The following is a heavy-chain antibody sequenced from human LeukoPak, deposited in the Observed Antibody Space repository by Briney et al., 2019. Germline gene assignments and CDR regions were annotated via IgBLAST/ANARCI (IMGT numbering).Heavy chain of an antibody. CDR1: RYTFTSYG. CDR2: ISAYNGNT. J-gene: IGHJ4*02. CDR3: ARDHRFGEFHLFDY. D-gene: IGHD3-10*01. Sequence: ASVKVSCKASRYTFTSYGISWVRQAPGQGLEWMGWISAYNGNTNYAQKLQGRVTMTTDTSTSTAYMELRSLRSDDTAVYYCARDHRFGEFHLFDYWGQGTLVTVSS. V-gene: IGHV1-18*01.